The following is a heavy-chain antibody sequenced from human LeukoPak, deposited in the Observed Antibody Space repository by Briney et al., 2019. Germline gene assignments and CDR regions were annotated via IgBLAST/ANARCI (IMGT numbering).Heavy chain of an antibody. Sequence: GGSLRLSCAASGFTFSSYWMLWVRQPPGKGLVWVSRINRDGSTTNYADSVRGRLTISRDNAKNTLYLQMNSLRDEDTAVYFCGRDHYGGVDYWGQGTLVTVSA. V-gene: IGHV3-74*01. J-gene: IGHJ4*02. CDR3: GRDHYGGVDY. D-gene: IGHD4-23*01. CDR1: GFTFSSYW. CDR2: INRDGSTT.